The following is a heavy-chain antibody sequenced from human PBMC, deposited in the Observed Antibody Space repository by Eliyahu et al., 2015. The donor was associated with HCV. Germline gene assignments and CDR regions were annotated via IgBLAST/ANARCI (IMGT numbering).Heavy chain of an antibody. CDR1: XASISXYY. Sequence: QVQLQESGPGLXKPSXTLSLTCTXXXASISXYYWSWIRQPPGKGLEWIGYIYYSGRTNSNPSLKSRVTISVDTSKNQFXLKLSSVTAADTAVYYCARTLYDFWSGYSDYWGQGTLVTVSS. V-gene: IGHV4-59*08. D-gene: IGHD3-3*01. CDR2: IYYSGRT. J-gene: IGHJ4*02. CDR3: ARTLYDFWSGYSDY.